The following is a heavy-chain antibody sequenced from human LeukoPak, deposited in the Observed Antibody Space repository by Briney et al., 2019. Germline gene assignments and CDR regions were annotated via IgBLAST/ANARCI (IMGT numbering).Heavy chain of an antibody. CDR2: TKEDGSEE. D-gene: IGHD6-6*01. V-gene: IGHV3-7*01. CDR1: GFTFSIYL. J-gene: IGHJ4*02. Sequence: GESLRLSCTASGFTFSIYLMSWVRQAPGKGLEWVASTKEDGSEEHYVDSVKGRFTISRDNARNSVHVQMNSLRAEDTALYFCARIRPGNYFDYWGQEALVTVSS. CDR3: ARIRPGNYFDY.